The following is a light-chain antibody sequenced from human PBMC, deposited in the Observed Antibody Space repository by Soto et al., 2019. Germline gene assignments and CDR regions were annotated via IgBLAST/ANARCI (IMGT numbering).Light chain of an antibody. J-gene: IGKJ5*01. V-gene: IGKV3-11*01. CDR2: GAS. CDR1: QTISSN. CDR3: QQRSNWPPIT. Sequence: DIVMTQSPATLSVSPGERATLSCRASQTISSNLAWYQQKPGQTPRLLIYGASSRATGIPDRFSGSGSGTDFTLTISSLEPEDFAVYYCQQRSNWPPITFGQGTRLEIK.